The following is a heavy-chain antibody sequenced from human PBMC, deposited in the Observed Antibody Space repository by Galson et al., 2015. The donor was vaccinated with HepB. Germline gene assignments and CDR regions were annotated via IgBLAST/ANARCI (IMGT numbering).Heavy chain of an antibody. J-gene: IGHJ3*02. D-gene: IGHD1-1*01. CDR2: LYWDDDK. CDR3: AHSQVERAFDI. CDR1: GFSLSTTGVG. V-gene: IGHV2-5*02. Sequence: PALVKPTQTLTLTCTFSGFSLSTTGVGVGWIRQPPGRALEWLALLYWDDDKRYSPSLKSRLAIAKDTSKNQVVLTMTNMDPVDTATYYCAHSQVERAFDIWGQGTMVTVPS.